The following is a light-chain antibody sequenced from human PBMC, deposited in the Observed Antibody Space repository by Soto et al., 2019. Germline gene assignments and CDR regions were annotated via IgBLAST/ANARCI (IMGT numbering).Light chain of an antibody. CDR2: RNN. V-gene: IGLV1-47*01. Sequence: QSVLTQPPSASGTPGQRVTISCSGSSSNIGSNYVYWYQQLPGTAPKLLIYRNNQRPSGVPDRFSGSKSATSASLAISGLRSEDEADYYCAAWDDSLSVLFGGGTKLTVL. CDR3: AAWDDSLSVL. J-gene: IGLJ2*01. CDR1: SSNIGSNY.